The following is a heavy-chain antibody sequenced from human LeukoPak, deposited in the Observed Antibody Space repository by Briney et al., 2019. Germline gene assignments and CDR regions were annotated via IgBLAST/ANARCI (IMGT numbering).Heavy chain of an antibody. V-gene: IGHV3-30-3*01. D-gene: IGHD3-10*01. CDR1: GFTFSSYA. CDR2: ISYDGSNK. CDR3: ATLPMVRGVISFQYGMDV. Sequence: GGSLRLSCAASGFTFSSYAMHWVRQAPGEGLEWVAVISYDGSNKYYADSVKGRFTISRDNSKNTLYLQMNSLRAEDTAVYYCATLPMVRGVISFQYGMDVWGQGTLVTVSS. J-gene: IGHJ6*02.